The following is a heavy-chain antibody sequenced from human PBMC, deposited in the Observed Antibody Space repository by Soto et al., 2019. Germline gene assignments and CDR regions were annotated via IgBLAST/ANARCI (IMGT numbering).Heavy chain of an antibody. J-gene: IGHJ4*02. V-gene: IGHV1-18*04. D-gene: IGHD3-22*01. CDR1: GYTFTSYG. CDR3: ARTYYYNSSGYDVDY. Sequence: QVQLVQSGAEVKKPGASVKVSCKASGYTFTSYGISWVRQAPGQGLEWMGWISAYNGNTNYAQKLQGRVTMTTDTPTRTAYMELRRLRSDYTAVYYCARTYYYNSSGYDVDYWGQGTLVTVSS. CDR2: ISAYNGNT.